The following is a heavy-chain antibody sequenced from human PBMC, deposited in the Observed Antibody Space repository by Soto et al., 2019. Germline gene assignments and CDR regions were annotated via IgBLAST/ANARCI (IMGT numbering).Heavy chain of an antibody. D-gene: IGHD2-8*02. CDR3: ARDKITGLFDY. J-gene: IGHJ4*02. V-gene: IGHV4-34*01. Sequence: PSETLSLTCAVYGGSFSGYYWTWVRQPPGTGLEWIGEINHSGSTNYNPSLKSRVTISVDTSKNQFSLKLTSVTAADTAVYYCARDKITGLFDYWGQGTLVTVSS. CDR1: GGSFSGYY. CDR2: INHSGST.